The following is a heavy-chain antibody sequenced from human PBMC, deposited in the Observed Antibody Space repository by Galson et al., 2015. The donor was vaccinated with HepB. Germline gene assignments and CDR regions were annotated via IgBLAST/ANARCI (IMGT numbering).Heavy chain of an antibody. CDR3: ARLFGGDGYNLGVRLDYYYYGMDV. CDR2: ISAYNGNT. Sequence: SVKVSCKASGYTFTSYGISWVRQAPGQGLEWMGWISAYNGNTNYAQKLQGRVTMTTDTSTSTAYMELRSLRSDDTAVYYCARLFGGDGYNLGVRLDYYYYGMDVWGQGTAVTVSS. J-gene: IGHJ6*02. D-gene: IGHD5-24*01. CDR1: GYTFTSYG. V-gene: IGHV1-18*04.